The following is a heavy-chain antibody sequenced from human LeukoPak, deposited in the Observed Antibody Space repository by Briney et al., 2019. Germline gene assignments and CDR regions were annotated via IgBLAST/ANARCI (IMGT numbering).Heavy chain of an antibody. CDR3: ARVAKERVGGVYYFDY. J-gene: IGHJ4*02. Sequence: PGGSLRLSCAASGFTFSDYDMHWVRQATGKGLEWVSAIGTAGDTYYTGSVKGRFTTSRENAKSSLYLQMNSLRAGDTAVYYCARVAKERVGGVYYFDYWGQGTLVTVSS. CDR2: IGTAGDT. CDR1: GFTFSDYD. D-gene: IGHD1-1*01. V-gene: IGHV3-13*01.